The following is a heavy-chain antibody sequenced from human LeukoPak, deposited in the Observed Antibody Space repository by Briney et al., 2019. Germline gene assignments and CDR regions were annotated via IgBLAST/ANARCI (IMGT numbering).Heavy chain of an antibody. V-gene: IGHV4-4*07. Sequence: PSETLSLTCTVSGGSISNDYWSWIRQPAGKGLEWIGRVHSSGSTSYNPSLKSRVTMSIDTSKNQFSLKLTSVTAADTAVYYCAWETSEYFQHWGQGTLVTVSS. CDR3: AWETSEYFQH. CDR1: GGSISNDY. CDR2: VHSSGST. J-gene: IGHJ1*01.